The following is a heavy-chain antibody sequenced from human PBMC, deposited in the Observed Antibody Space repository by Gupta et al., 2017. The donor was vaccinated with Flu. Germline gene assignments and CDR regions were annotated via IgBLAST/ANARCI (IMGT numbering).Heavy chain of an antibody. CDR3: TTGGSDGWDVHF. CDR2: ISGDKKSR. J-gene: IGHJ4*02. CDR1: TFSSDS. Sequence: TFSSDSMNWVRQAPGKGLEWVSYISGDKKSRYYADSGKGRFTISRDNAKNSLSLQMKRLRAEDTALYYWTTGGSDGWDVHFWAQGTLVSVS. D-gene: IGHD6-19*01. V-gene: IGHV3-48*01.